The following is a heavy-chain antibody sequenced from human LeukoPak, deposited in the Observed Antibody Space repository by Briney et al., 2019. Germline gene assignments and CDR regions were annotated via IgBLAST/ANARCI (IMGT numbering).Heavy chain of an antibody. Sequence: PGGSLRLSCTASGFAFSSYAMSWVRQAPGVGLEWVSAIDGGGGSTWHADSVKGRFTISRDNSKNTLYMQMNSLRAEDTAVYYCARDPSYCSSTSCYVGSPLYYYYPMDVWGQGTTVTVSS. CDR2: IDGGGGST. D-gene: IGHD2-2*01. J-gene: IGHJ6*02. CDR3: ARDPSYCSSTSCYVGSPLYYYYPMDV. V-gene: IGHV3-23*01. CDR1: GFAFSSYA.